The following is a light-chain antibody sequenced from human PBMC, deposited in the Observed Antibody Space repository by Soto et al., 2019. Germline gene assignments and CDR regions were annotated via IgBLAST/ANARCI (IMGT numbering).Light chain of an antibody. V-gene: IGKV3-15*01. Sequence: MVEPRAPTTRCFRPGEKANPSFRASQSVRSNLAWYQQKPGQAPRLLIYGASTRATGIPARFSGSGSGTEFNLTIRSLQSDDFAVYYCQQRSTWPLTYGQGTRLEIK. CDR1: QSVRSN. J-gene: IGKJ5*01. CDR2: GAS. CDR3: QQRSTWPLT.